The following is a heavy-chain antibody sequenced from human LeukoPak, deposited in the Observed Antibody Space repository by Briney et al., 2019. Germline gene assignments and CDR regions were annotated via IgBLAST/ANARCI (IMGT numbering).Heavy chain of an antibody. V-gene: IGHV3-74*01. J-gene: IGHJ5*02. D-gene: IGHD3-16*01. CDR2: INTDGSGT. CDR3: TRVQGGSPCWFDP. Sequence: PGRSLRLSCATSGFNFRSYWMHWVRQAPGKGLVWVSRINTDGSGTDYADSVKGRFTISRDNAKNTLYLQMNSLRVEDTAAYYCTRVQGGSPCWFDPWGQGTLVTVSS. CDR1: GFNFRSYW.